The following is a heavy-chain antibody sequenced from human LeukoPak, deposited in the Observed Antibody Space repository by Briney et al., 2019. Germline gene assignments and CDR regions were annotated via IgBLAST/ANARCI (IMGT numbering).Heavy chain of an antibody. Sequence: PGRSLRLSCAASGFTFSSYAMHWVRQAPGKGLEWVAVILYDGSNKYYTDSVKGRFTISRDNSKNTLDLQMNSLRAEDTAVYYCVRENTVIAAAGIDYWGQGTLVTVSS. CDR3: VRENTVIAAAGIDY. V-gene: IGHV3-30-3*01. CDR1: GFTFSSYA. J-gene: IGHJ4*02. D-gene: IGHD6-13*01. CDR2: ILYDGSNK.